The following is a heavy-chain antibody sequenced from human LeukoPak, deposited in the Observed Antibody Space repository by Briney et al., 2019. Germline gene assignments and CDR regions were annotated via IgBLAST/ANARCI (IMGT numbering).Heavy chain of an antibody. CDR2: ISGSGSNT. J-gene: IGHJ4*02. CDR3: AKSLTVTTRIHSIDP. CDR1: GFTFSTYG. V-gene: IGHV3-23*01. D-gene: IGHD4-17*01. Sequence: PGGSLRLSCAASGFTFSTYGMHWVRQAPGKGLEWVSSISGSGSNTYYADSVKGQFTTSRDSSKNTLYLQMNSLRAEDTAVYYCAKSLTVTTRIHSIDPRGQGTLVTVSS.